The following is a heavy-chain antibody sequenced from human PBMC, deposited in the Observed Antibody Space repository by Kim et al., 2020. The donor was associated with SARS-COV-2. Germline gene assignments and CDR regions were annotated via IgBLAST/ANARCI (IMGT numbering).Heavy chain of an antibody. Sequence: YAQKLQGRVTMTRDTSTSTVYMELSSLRSEDTAVYYCARDLGSNYYGMDVWGQGTTVTVSS. V-gene: IGHV1-46*01. J-gene: IGHJ6*02. CDR3: ARDLGSNYYGMDV. D-gene: IGHD3-16*01.